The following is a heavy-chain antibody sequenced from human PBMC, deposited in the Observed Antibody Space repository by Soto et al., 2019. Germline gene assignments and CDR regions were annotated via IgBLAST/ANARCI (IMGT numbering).Heavy chain of an antibody. D-gene: IGHD1-26*01. CDR1: GFTFRDHG. V-gene: IGHV3-30*03. J-gene: IGHJ4*02. Sequence: QVHLVQSGGGVVQPGRSLRISCAAAGFTFRDHGMNWVRQTPGKGLEWLATISSDGGQTHYADSVKGRFTISRDNSGNTLYLQMNGLTLEDTAVYYCARQMDGTDYWGQGSLVTVSS. CDR3: ARQMDGTDY. CDR2: ISSDGGQT.